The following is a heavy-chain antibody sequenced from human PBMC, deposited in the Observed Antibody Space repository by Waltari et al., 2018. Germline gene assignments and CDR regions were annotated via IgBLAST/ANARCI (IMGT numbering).Heavy chain of an antibody. D-gene: IGHD2-2*01. J-gene: IGHJ4*02. CDR1: GFTLRTYA. Sequence: EVQLLESGGGLVQPGGSLRLSCAASGFTLRTYAMCWVRQAPGKGLVWGLTLYVRGGNTFYAASVKGRFTISGDNSRNTLYLEMNSLRAEDTAVYYCAKELTRNCFDAWGQGTLVTVSS. CDR2: LYVRGGNT. CDR3: AKELTRNCFDA. V-gene: IGHV3-23*01.